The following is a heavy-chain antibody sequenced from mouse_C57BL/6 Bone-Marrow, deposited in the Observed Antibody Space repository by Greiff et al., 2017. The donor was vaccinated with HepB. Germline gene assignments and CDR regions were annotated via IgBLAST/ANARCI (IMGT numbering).Heavy chain of an antibody. CDR1: GYTFTSYW. Sequence: QVQLQQPGAELVRPGSSVKLSCKASGYTFTSYWMDWVKQRPGQGLEWIGNIYHSDSETHYNQKFKDKDTLTVDKSSSTAYMQLSSLTSEDSAVYYCARKDPRPPLYGRSLDYWGQGTTLTVSS. V-gene: IGHV1-61*01. J-gene: IGHJ2*01. CDR2: IYHSDSET. D-gene: IGHD1-1*01. CDR3: ARKDPRPPLYGRSLDY.